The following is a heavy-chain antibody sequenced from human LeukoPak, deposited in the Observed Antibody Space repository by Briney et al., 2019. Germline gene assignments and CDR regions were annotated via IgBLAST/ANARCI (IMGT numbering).Heavy chain of an antibody. CDR3: ASLGRITMIVVVTDDAFDI. Sequence: ASVKVSCKASGHTFTGYYMHWVRQAPGQGLEWMGWINPDSGGTNYAQKFQGRVTMTRDTSISTAYMELSRLRSDDTAVYYCASLGRITMIVVVTDDAFDIWGQGTMVTVSS. J-gene: IGHJ3*02. CDR2: INPDSGGT. D-gene: IGHD3-22*01. V-gene: IGHV1-2*02. CDR1: GHTFTGYY.